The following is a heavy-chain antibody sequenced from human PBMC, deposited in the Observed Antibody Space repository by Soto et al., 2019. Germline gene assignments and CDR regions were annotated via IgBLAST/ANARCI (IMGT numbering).Heavy chain of an antibody. D-gene: IGHD3-10*01. CDR3: ATWYGGGWDYGMDV. CDR1: GGSISSSSYY. J-gene: IGHJ6*02. V-gene: IGHV4-39*07. Sequence: SETLSLTCTVSGGSISSSSYYWGWIRQPPGKGLEWIGSIYYSGSTYYSPSLKSRVTISVDTSKNQFSLKLSSVTAADTAVYYCATWYGGGWDYGMDVWGQGTTVTVSS. CDR2: IYYSGST.